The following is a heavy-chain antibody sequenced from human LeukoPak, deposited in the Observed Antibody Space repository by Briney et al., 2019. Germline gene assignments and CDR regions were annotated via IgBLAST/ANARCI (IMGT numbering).Heavy chain of an antibody. CDR3: ARVSTYGCSSTTCLVFDI. D-gene: IGHD2-2*01. J-gene: IGHJ3*02. CDR1: VYTFTGHY. V-gene: IGHV1-2*02. CDR2: INSNSGGT. Sequence: SVNVSCKASVYTFTGHYIHWVRQAPRQGLEWMGWINSNSGGTNYAQKFQGRVTITRGTSVTTAYMEVSRLTSDDTAVYYCARVSTYGCSSTTCLVFDIWGQGTVVTVSS.